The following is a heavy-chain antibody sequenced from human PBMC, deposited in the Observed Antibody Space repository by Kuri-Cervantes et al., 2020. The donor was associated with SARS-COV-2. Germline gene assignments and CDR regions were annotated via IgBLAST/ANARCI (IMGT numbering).Heavy chain of an antibody. CDR2: ITYDGSNK. CDR3: ARDDYGGNSIDY. D-gene: IGHD4-23*01. CDR1: GFTFSSYW. V-gene: IGHV3-7*01. Sequence: GGSLRLSCAASGFTFSSYWMSWVRQAPGKGLEWVALITYDGSNKFYADSVKGRFTISRDNAKNSLYLQMNSLRAEDTAVYYCARDDYGGNSIDYWGQGTLVTVSS. J-gene: IGHJ4*02.